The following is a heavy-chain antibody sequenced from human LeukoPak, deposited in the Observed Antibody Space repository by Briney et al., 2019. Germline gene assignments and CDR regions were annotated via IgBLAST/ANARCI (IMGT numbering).Heavy chain of an antibody. Sequence: NPSETLSLTCAVYGGSFSGYYWSWIRQPPGKGLEWIGEINHSGSTNYNPSLKSRVTISVDTSKNQFSLKLSSVTAADTAVYYCARHTLPGIAVAGFDYWGQGTLVTVSS. D-gene: IGHD6-19*01. CDR2: INHSGST. J-gene: IGHJ4*02. CDR3: ARHTLPGIAVAGFDY. V-gene: IGHV4-34*01. CDR1: GGSFSGYY.